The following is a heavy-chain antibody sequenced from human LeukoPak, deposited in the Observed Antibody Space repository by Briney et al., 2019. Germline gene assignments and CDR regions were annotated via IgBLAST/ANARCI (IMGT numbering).Heavy chain of an antibody. CDR1: GGSTSSYY. CDR3: AREEGAFDY. D-gene: IGHD1-26*01. J-gene: IGHJ4*02. Sequence: SETLSLTCSVSGGSTSSYYWSWIRQPPGKGLEWIGYGYYSGSTKYNPSLKSRVTISVDTSNNQFSLRLNSVTAADTAVYYCAREEGAFDYWGQGTLVTVSS. CDR2: GYYSGST. V-gene: IGHV4-59*08.